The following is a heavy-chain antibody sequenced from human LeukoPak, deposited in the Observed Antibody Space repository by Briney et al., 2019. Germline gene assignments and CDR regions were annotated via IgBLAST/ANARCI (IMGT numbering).Heavy chain of an antibody. V-gene: IGHV2-70*11. CDR2: IDWADDK. CDR3: ARRYCSGGSCYSEYDYFDY. CDR1: GFSLSTSGMC. J-gene: IGHJ4*02. D-gene: IGHD2-15*01. Sequence: SGPTLVNPTQTLTLTFTFSGFSLSTSGMCVSWIRQPPGKALDWLARIDWADDKYYSTSLETRLTISNDTTTNQVVHTMTNIDPVDTATYYCARRYCSGGSCYSEYDYFDYWGQGTLVTVSS.